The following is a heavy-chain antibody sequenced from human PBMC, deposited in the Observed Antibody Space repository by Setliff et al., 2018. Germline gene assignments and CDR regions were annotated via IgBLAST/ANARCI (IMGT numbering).Heavy chain of an antibody. CDR1: GGSISSGSYY. CDR2: LHTSGST. D-gene: IGHD1-26*01. CDR3: ARDNTIVGATDY. Sequence: PSETLSLTCAVSGGSISSGSYYWSWIRQPAGKGLEWVGRLHTSGSTNYNPSLKSRVTISVDTSKSQFSLKLSSVTAADTAVYFCARDNTIVGATDYWGQGTLVTVSS. J-gene: IGHJ4*02. V-gene: IGHV4-61*02.